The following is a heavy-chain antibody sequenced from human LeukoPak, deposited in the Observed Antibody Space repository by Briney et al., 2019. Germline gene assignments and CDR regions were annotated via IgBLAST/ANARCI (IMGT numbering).Heavy chain of an antibody. V-gene: IGHV1-46*01. CDR1: GYTFTSYY. Sequence: ASVKVSCKASGYTFTSYYMHWVRQAPGQGLEWMGLINPSGGSTSYAQKFQGRVTMTRDMSTSTVYMELSSLRSEDTAVYYCARDSYDILTGYAQPGDYWGQGTLVTVSS. CDR3: ARDSYDILTGYAQPGDY. J-gene: IGHJ4*02. D-gene: IGHD3-9*01. CDR2: INPSGGST.